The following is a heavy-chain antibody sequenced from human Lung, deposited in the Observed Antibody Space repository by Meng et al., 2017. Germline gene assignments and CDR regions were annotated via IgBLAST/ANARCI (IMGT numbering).Heavy chain of an antibody. CDR1: GGFFSCYY. CDR2: IIDSGST. J-gene: IGHJ4*02. CDR3: VRRTYSSGWYFDY. D-gene: IGHD6-19*01. V-gene: IGHV4-34*02. Sequence: QPGGAGLFKPSWTRSLTWAVYGGFFSCYYWSWIRQPPGKGLEWIGEIIDSGSTNYNPSLKSRVTISVDTSKNQFSLRVTSVTAADRAVYYCVRRTYSSGWYFDYWGQGTLVTVSS.